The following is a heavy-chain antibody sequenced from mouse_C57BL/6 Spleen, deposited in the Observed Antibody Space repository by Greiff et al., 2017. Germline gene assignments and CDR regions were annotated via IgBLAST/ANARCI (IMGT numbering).Heavy chain of an antibody. CDR2: IDPSDSET. CDR1: GYTFTSYW. V-gene: IGHV1-52*01. CDR3: ARKDAGFDY. Sequence: VQLQQPGAELVRPGSSVKLSCKASGYTFTSYWMHWVKQRPIPGLEWIGNIDPSDSETHYNQKFKDKATLTVDKSSGTAYMQLSSLTSEDSAVYYCARKDAGFDYWGKGTTLTVAS. J-gene: IGHJ2*01.